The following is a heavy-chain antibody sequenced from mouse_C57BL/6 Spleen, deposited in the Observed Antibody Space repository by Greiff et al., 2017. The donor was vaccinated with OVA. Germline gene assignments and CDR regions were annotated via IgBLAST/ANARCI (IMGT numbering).Heavy chain of an antibody. CDR1: GFTFSSYA. V-gene: IGHV5-9-1*02. CDR2: ISSGGDYI. D-gene: IGHD4-1*01. Sequence: EVMLVESGEGLVKPGGSLKLSCAASGFTFSSYAMSWVRQTPEKRLEWVAYISSGGDYIYYADTVKGRFTISRDNARNTLYLQMSSLKSEDTAMYYCTRETGKDYYAMDYWGQGTSVTVSS. J-gene: IGHJ4*01. CDR3: TRETGKDYYAMDY.